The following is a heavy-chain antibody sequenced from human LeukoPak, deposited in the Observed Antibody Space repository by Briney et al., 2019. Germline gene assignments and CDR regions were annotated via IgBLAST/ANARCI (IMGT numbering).Heavy chain of an antibody. D-gene: IGHD2-15*01. CDR3: ARGRYCSGGSCYNINWFDP. CDR1: GYTFTSYG. V-gene: IGHV1-18*01. CDR2: ISAYNGNT. Sequence: ASVKVSCKASGYTFTSYGISWVRQAPGQGLEWMGWISAYNGNTNYAQKLQGRVTMTTDTSTSTAYMELRSLRSDDTAVYYCARGRYCSGGSCYNINWFDPWGQGTLVTVSS. J-gene: IGHJ5*02.